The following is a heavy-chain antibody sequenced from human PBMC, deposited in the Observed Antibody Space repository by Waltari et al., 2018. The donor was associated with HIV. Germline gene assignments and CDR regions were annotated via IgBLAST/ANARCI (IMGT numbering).Heavy chain of an antibody. CDR3: ARGRRYRGGLLNYYDSSGNMMDY. J-gene: IGHJ4*02. CDR2: INHSGST. V-gene: IGHV4-34*01. CDR1: GGSFSGYY. Sequence: QVQLQQWGAGLLKPSETLSLTCAVYGGSFSGYYWSWIRQPPGKGLEWIGEINHSGSTNYNPSLKSRVTISVDTSKNQFSLKLSSVTAADTAVYYCARGRRYRGGLLNYYDSSGNMMDYWGQGTLVTVSS. D-gene: IGHD3-22*01.